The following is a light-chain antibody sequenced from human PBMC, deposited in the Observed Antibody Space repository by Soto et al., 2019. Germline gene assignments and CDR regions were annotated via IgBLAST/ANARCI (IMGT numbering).Light chain of an antibody. CDR2: KTS. CDR1: QSIGVW. CDR3: QQYINYFRT. Sequence: DIQMTQSPSTLSASVGDRVTITCRASQSIGVWLAGYQQKPGTAPKLLIYKTSTLDSGVPLRFSGSGYGKEFTLTISSLQPDDFATYYCQQYINYFRTFGQGTKVEIK. J-gene: IGKJ1*01. V-gene: IGKV1-5*03.